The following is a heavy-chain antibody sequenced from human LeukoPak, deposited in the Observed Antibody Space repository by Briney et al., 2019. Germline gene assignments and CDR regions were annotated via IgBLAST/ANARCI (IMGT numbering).Heavy chain of an antibody. Sequence: SETLSLTCTVSGGSISSYYWSWIRQPPGKGLEWIGYMYYSGSTNYNPSLKSRVTISVDTSKNQFSLKLSSVTAADTAVYYCAREYSSPSVTYYFDYWGQGTLVTVSS. CDR2: MYYSGST. CDR3: AREYSSPSVTYYFDY. CDR1: GGSISSYY. V-gene: IGHV4-59*01. D-gene: IGHD6-6*01. J-gene: IGHJ4*02.